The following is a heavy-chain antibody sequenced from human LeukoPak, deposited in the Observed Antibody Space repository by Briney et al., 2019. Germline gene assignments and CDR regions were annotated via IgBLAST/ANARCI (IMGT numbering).Heavy chain of an antibody. CDR2: IYPGDSDT. CDR3: ARRSRIAVAGGSFDY. Sequence: GESLKISCKGSGYSFTSYWIGWVRQMPGKGLEWMGIIYPGDSDTRYSPSFQGQVTISADKSISTAYLQWCSLKASDTAMYYCARRSRIAVAGGSFDYWGQGTLVTVSS. CDR1: GYSFTSYW. D-gene: IGHD6-19*01. J-gene: IGHJ4*02. V-gene: IGHV5-51*01.